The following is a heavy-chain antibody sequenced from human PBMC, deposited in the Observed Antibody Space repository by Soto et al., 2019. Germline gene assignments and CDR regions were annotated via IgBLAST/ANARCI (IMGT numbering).Heavy chain of an antibody. D-gene: IGHD5-18*01. J-gene: IGHJ6*02. V-gene: IGHV6-1*01. CDR3: ARDRGYSYGHYYGMDV. CDR2: TYYRSKWYN. CDR1: GDSVSSNSAS. Sequence: TLSLTCAISGDSVSSNSASWNWIRQSPSRGLEWLGRTYYRSKWYNDYAVSVKSRITINPDTSKNQFSLQLNSVTPEDTAVYYCARDRGYSYGHYYGMDVWGQGTTVTVSS.